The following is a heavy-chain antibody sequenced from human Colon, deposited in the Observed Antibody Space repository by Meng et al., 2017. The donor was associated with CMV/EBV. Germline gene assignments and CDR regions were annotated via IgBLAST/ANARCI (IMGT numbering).Heavy chain of an antibody. CDR3: ARDRHSEVVIALRGTFDI. CDR1: GFILSDHY. J-gene: IGHJ3*02. Sequence: ESLKISCAGSGFILSDHYIDWVRQAPGKGLEWIGSVYYSGFTYYNPSLLSRVTVSIDRSKNQFSLRLSSVTAADTAVYHCARDRHSEVVIALRGTFDIWGQGTKVTVSS. D-gene: IGHD2-21*01. CDR2: VYYSGFT. V-gene: IGHV4-38-2*02.